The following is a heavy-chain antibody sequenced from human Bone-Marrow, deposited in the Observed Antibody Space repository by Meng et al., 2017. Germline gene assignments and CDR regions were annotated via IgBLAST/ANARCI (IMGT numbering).Heavy chain of an antibody. D-gene: IGHD2-21*02. J-gene: IGHJ4*02. CDR2: VSYDDTNK. CDR1: GFTFGHYA. CDR3: ARGRLSDCRGDCSPDF. V-gene: IGHV3-30*09. Sequence: GESLKISCAASGFTFGHYAMHWVRQSPGQGLEWVASVSYDDTNKYYAASVQGRFAVSRDNSKNTLYLQINRLGIEDTSLFYCARGRLSDCRGDCSPDFWGQGALVTVSS.